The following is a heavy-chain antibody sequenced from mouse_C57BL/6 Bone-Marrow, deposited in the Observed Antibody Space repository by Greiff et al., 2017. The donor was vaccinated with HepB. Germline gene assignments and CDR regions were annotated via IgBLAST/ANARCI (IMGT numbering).Heavy chain of an antibody. CDR2: IYPGSGNT. CDR3: AREERVPFDY. D-gene: IGHD2-14*01. V-gene: IGHV1-76*01. J-gene: IGHJ2*01. CDR1: GYTFTDYY. Sequence: VQLQQSGAELVRPGASVKLSCKASGYTFTDYYINWVKQRPGQGLEWIARIYPGSGNTYYNEKFKGKATLTAEKSSSTAYMQLSSLTSEDSAVYFCAREERVPFDYWGQGTTLTVSS.